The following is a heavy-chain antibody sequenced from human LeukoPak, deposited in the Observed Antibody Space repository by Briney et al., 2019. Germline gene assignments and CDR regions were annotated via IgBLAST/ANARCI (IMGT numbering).Heavy chain of an antibody. CDR2: IYYGGST. D-gene: IGHD2-15*01. CDR1: GGSISSGDYY. Sequence: SQTLSLTCTVSGGSISSGDYYWSWIRQPPGKGLEWIGYIYYGGSTYYNPSLKSRVTISVDTSKNQFSLKLSSVTAADTAVYYCARDSGGTCSGGSCYSFDPWGQGTLVTVSS. CDR3: ARDSGGTCSGGSCYSFDP. V-gene: IGHV4-30-4*01. J-gene: IGHJ5*02.